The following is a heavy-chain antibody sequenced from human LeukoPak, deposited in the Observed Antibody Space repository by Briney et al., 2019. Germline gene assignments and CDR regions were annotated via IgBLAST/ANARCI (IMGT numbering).Heavy chain of an antibody. CDR1: GFTFSSSW. Sequence: GGSLNLSCEASGFTFSSSWLHWARKAQGKGLGWASRIIPDGSSTSYADSVKGRFTISRDNAKNTLYLQMNSLRAEDTAVYYCARGHEAVPTGYYYMDVWGKGTTVTVSS. D-gene: IGHD4/OR15-4a*01. J-gene: IGHJ6*03. CDR3: ARGHEAVPTGYYYMDV. V-gene: IGHV3-74*01. CDR2: IIPDGSST.